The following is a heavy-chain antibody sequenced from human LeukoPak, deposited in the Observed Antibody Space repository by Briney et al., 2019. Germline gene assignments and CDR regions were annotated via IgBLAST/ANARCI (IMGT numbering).Heavy chain of an antibody. Sequence: HGESLKISCKGSGYSFTSYWIGWVRQIPGKGLEWMGIFYPGDSDTRYSPSFQGQVTISADKSISTAYLQWSSLKASDTAMYYCARGKGDILTGYYFDYWGQGTLVTVSS. D-gene: IGHD3-9*01. CDR1: GYSFTSYW. J-gene: IGHJ4*02. CDR3: ARGKGDILTGYYFDY. CDR2: FYPGDSDT. V-gene: IGHV5-51*01.